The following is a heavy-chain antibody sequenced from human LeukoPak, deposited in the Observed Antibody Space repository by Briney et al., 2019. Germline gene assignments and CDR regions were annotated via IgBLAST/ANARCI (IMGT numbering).Heavy chain of an antibody. J-gene: IGHJ4*02. CDR1: GFSFSTYG. D-gene: IGHD2-2*01. V-gene: IGHV3-33*01. CDR2: IWNDGGNK. CDR3: ARASYCSSTSCYRFDY. Sequence: GGSLRLSCAASGFSFSTYGMHWVRQAPGKGLEWVAVIWNDGGNKYYEDSVKGRFTISRDNLKNTLYLQMNSLRAEDTAVYYCARASYCSSTSCYRFDYWGQGTLVTVSS.